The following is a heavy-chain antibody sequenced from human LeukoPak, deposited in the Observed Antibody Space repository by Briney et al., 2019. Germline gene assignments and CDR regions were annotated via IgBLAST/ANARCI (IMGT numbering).Heavy chain of an antibody. CDR1: GGSISSYY. J-gene: IGHJ3*02. Sequence: NPSETLSLTCTVSGGSISSYYWSWIRQPPGKGLEWIGYIYNSGSTNYKPSLKSRVTISEDTSKNQFSLKLSSVTAADTAVYYCARRPWSRPFDIWGQGTMVTVSS. D-gene: IGHD2-15*01. V-gene: IGHV4-59*12. CDR3: ARRPWSRPFDI. CDR2: IYNSGST.